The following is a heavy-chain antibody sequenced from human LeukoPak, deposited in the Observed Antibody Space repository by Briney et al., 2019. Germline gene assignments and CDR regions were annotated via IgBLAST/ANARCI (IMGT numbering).Heavy chain of an antibody. CDR2: ITGGGTRE. D-gene: IGHD6-13*01. J-gene: IGHJ4*02. V-gene: IGHV3-23*01. Sequence: PGGSLRLSCAASGFTSSNDAMSWVRQAPGKGLEWVSSITGGGTREYYADSVKGRFTISRDNSGYTLHLQMNSLRAEDTAVYYCASRSSIVAATVLFDYWGQGTLVTVSS. CDR3: ASRSSIVAATVLFDY. CDR1: GFTSSNDA.